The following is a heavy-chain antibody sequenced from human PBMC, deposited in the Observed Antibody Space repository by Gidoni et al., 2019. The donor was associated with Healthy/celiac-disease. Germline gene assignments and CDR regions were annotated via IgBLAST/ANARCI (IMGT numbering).Heavy chain of an antibody. D-gene: IGHD4-17*01. Sequence: EVQLLESGGGLVQPGGSLRLSCPASGFTFSSYAMSWVRPAPGKGLEWVSAISGSVGRTYYADSVKGRFTISRDNSKNTLYLQMNSLRAEDTAVYYCAEGYDYPFEYFQHWGQGTLVTVSS. CDR2: ISGSVGRT. J-gene: IGHJ1*01. CDR1: GFTFSSYA. CDR3: AEGYDYPFEYFQH. V-gene: IGHV3-23*01.